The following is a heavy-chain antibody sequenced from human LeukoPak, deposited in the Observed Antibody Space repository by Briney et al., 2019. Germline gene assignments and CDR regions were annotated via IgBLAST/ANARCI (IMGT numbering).Heavy chain of an antibody. CDR1: GGSISSGDYC. CDR3: ARAASSYYGDPLFFGY. V-gene: IGHV4-30-4*01. D-gene: IGHD4-17*01. Sequence: PSETLSLTCTVSGGSISSGDYCWSWIRQPPGKGLEWIGYIYYSGSTYYNPSLKSRVTISVDTSKNQFSLKLSSVTAADTAVYYCARAASSYYGDPLFFGYWGQGTLVTVSS. CDR2: IYYSGST. J-gene: IGHJ4*02.